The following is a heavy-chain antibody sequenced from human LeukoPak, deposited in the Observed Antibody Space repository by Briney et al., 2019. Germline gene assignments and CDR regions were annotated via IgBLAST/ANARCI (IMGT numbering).Heavy chain of an antibody. V-gene: IGHV3-48*01. Sequence: PGGSLRLXCAASGFTFSSYSMKWVRQAPGKGLEWVSYISSSSSTRYYADSVKGRFTISRDNAKNSLYLQMNSLRAEDTAVYYCARVWREDYWGQGTLVTVSS. CDR2: ISSSSSTR. CDR1: GFTFSSYS. CDR3: ARVWREDY. D-gene: IGHD1-26*01. J-gene: IGHJ4*02.